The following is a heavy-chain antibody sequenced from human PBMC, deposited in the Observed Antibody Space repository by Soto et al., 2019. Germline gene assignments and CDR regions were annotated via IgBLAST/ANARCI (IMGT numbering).Heavy chain of an antibody. CDR2: IYYSGST. D-gene: IGHD3-9*01. V-gene: IGHV4-61*01. Sequence: SETLSLTCTVSGGSVSSGSYYWSWIRQPPGKGLEWIGYIYYSGSTNYNPSLKSRVTMTTDTSTSTAYMELRSLRSDDTAMYYCARDQYDILTGHGINWFDPWGQGTLVTVSS. J-gene: IGHJ5*02. CDR1: GGSVSSGSYY. CDR3: ARDQYDILTGHGINWFDP.